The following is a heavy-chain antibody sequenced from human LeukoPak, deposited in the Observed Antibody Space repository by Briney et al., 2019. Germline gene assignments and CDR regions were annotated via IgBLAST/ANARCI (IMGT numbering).Heavy chain of an antibody. CDR3: AREIVSTVAGNFDY. CDR2: ISSSGSTR. CDR1: GFTFDDYG. Sequence: GGSLRLSCAASGFTFDDYGMSWVRQAPGKGLEWVSYISSSGSTRTYADSVKGRFTISRDNAKNSLYLEMNSLRAEDTAVYYCAREIVSTVAGNFDYWGQGTLVTVSS. J-gene: IGHJ4*02. V-gene: IGHV3-48*03. D-gene: IGHD6-19*01.